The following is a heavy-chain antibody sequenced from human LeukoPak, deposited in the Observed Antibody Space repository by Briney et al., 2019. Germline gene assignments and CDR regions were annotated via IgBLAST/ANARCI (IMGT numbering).Heavy chain of an antibody. CDR1: GGSISGSGYC. CDR2: IYYTGST. Sequence: SETLSLTCTVSGGSISGSGYCWVWIRQPPGKGLEWIATIYYTGSTYYNPSLKSRVTISVDTSKNQFSLRLSSVTAADTAMYYRARLRSPGDFDYWGQGTLVTVSS. CDR3: ARLRSPGDFDY. J-gene: IGHJ4*02. V-gene: IGHV4-39*07. D-gene: IGHD1-26*01.